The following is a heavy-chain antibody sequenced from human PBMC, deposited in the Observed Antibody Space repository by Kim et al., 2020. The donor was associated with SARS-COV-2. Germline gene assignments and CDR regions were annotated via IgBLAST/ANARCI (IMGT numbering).Heavy chain of an antibody. V-gene: IGHV3-30*15. J-gene: IGHJ3*02. CDR3: ARPYSGGYWSAFDI. Sequence: YADSVKGGFTISGDNSRNTLYVQMSSLRTEDTAVYYCARPYSGGYWSAFDIWGQGAMVTVSS. D-gene: IGHD3-22*01.